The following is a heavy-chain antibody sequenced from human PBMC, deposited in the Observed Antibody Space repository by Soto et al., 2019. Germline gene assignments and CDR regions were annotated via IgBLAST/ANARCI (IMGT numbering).Heavy chain of an antibody. D-gene: IGHD3-10*01. CDR1: VFTSSXYW. J-gene: IGHJ6*02. V-gene: IGHV3-74*01. CDR2: IKSDGSST. CDR3: ARSVRSGSFPYYYYAMDV. Sequence: GGSLRLSCASSVFTSSXYWMHWFRQAPGKGLVWVSRIKSDGSSTSYADSVKGRFTISRDNAKNTLDLQMHGLRAEDMAVYYCARSVRSGSFPYYYYAMDVWGQGTTVTVSS.